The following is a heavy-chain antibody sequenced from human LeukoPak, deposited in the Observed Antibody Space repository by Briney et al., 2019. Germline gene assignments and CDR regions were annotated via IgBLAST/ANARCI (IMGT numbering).Heavy chain of an antibody. Sequence: SQTLSLTCAISGDSVSSNSAAWNWIRQSPSRGLEWLGRTYYRSKWYNDYAVSVKSRITINPDTSKNQFSLRLSSVTAADTAVYYCARERAAKTRFDYWGQGTLVTVSS. CDR1: GDSVSSNSAA. V-gene: IGHV6-1*01. D-gene: IGHD1-1*01. CDR3: ARERAAKTRFDY. J-gene: IGHJ4*02. CDR2: TYYRSKWYN.